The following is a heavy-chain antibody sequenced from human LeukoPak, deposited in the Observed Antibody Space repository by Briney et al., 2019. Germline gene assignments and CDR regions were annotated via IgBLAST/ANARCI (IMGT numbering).Heavy chain of an antibody. CDR3: ALESIAALGWSY. V-gene: IGHV3-11*04. Sequence: GGSLRLSCAASGFTFSDCYMSWIRQAPGKGLEWVSYISSSGSTIYYADSVKGRFTISRDNAKNSLYLQMNSLRAEDTAVYYCALESIAALGWSYWGQGTLVTVSS. D-gene: IGHD6-6*01. CDR1: GFTFSDCY. CDR2: ISSSGSTI. J-gene: IGHJ4*02.